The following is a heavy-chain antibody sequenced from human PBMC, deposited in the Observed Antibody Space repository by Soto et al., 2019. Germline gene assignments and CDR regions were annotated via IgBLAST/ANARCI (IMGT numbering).Heavy chain of an antibody. CDR3: ARVRRIGFTANTRGNYFDY. J-gene: IGHJ4*02. CDR2: INHSGSP. V-gene: IGHV4-34*01. Sequence: LHPSETLSLTCAVYGGSFSGYYWSWIRQPPGKGLEWIGEINHSGSPNYNPSLKSRVTISVDTSKNQFSLKLSSVTAADTAVYYCARVRRIGFTANTRGNYFDYWGQGTLVTVSS. CDR1: GGSFSGYY. D-gene: IGHD3-10*01.